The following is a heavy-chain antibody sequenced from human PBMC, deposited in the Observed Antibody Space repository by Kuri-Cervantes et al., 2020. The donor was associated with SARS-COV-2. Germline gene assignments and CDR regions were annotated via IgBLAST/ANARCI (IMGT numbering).Heavy chain of an antibody. CDR3: ARTQLGMNMDV. D-gene: IGHD7-27*01. CDR1: GGSISSSSYY. J-gene: IGHJ6*03. Sequence: SETLSLTCTVSGGSISSSSYYWGWIRQPPGKGLEWIGSIYYSGSTYYNPSLKSRVTISVDTSKNQFSLKLSSVTAADTAVYYCARTQLGMNMDVWGKRTTVTGLL. CDR2: IYYSGST. V-gene: IGHV4-39*01.